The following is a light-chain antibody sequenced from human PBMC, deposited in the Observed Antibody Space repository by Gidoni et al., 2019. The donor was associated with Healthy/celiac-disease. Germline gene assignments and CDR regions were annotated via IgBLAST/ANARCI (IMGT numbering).Light chain of an antibody. Sequence: DIQMTQSQSSLSESVGEPVTITCRASQSISSYLNWYQQKPGKAPKLLIYAASSLQSGVPSRFSGSGSGTDFTLTISSLQPEDFATYYCQQRYSTPHTFGQGNKLEIK. J-gene: IGKJ2*01. CDR1: QSISSY. CDR2: AAS. CDR3: QQRYSTPHT. V-gene: IGKV1-39*01.